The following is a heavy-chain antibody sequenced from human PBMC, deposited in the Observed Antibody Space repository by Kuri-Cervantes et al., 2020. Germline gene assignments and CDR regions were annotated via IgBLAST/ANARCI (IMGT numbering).Heavy chain of an antibody. V-gene: IGHV4-31*01. J-gene: IGHJ4*02. D-gene: IGHD4-17*01. Sequence: SETLSLTCTVSGGSISSGGYYWSWIRQHPGKGLEWIGYIYYSGSTYYNPSLKSLVTISVDTSKNQFSLKLSSVTAADTAVYYCASAYGDYAHLGYWGQGTLVTVSS. CDR1: GGSISSGGYY. CDR3: ASAYGDYAHLGY. CDR2: IYYSGST.